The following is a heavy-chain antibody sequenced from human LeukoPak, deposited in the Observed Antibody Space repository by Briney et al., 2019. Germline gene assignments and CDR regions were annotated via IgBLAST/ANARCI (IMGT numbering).Heavy chain of an antibody. J-gene: IGHJ6*02. V-gene: IGHV3-9*01. CDR3: AKDLDTMVRGLIIKPTYYYYGMDV. CDR1: GFTFDDYA. CDR2: ISWNSGSI. D-gene: IGHD3-10*01. Sequence: GGSLRLSCAASGFTFDDYAMHWVRHAPGKGLEWVSGISWNSGSIGYADSVKGRFTISRDNAKNSLYLQMNSLRAEDTALYYCAKDLDTMVRGLIIKPTYYYYGMDVWGQGTTVIVSS.